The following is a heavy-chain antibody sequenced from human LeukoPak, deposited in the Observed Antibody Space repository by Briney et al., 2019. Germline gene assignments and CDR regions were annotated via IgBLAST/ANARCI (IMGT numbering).Heavy chain of an antibody. Sequence: GGSLRLSCAASGFNVSSNYMNWVRQAPGKGLEWASIIYSGGSTYYADSVKGRFTISRDKSKNTLYLQMNSLRAEDTAVYYCARDLPGYRYFDYWGQGTLVTVSS. D-gene: IGHD5-18*01. CDR1: GFNVSSNY. CDR2: IYSGGST. J-gene: IGHJ4*02. V-gene: IGHV3-53*01. CDR3: ARDLPGYRYFDY.